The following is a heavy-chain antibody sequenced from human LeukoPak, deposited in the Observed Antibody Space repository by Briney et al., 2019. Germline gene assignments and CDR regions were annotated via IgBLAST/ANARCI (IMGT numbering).Heavy chain of an antibody. V-gene: IGHV4-61*01. CDR1: GGSISSSSYY. J-gene: IGHJ4*02. D-gene: IGHD3-3*01. CDR3: AREIRTIFGVVAYFDY. CDR2: IYYTGST. Sequence: SETLSLTCTVSGGSISSSSYYWSWIRQPPGKGLEWIGYIYYTGSTNYNPSLKSRVTISVDTSKNQFSLKLSSVTAADTAVYYCAREIRTIFGVVAYFDYWGQGTLVTVSS.